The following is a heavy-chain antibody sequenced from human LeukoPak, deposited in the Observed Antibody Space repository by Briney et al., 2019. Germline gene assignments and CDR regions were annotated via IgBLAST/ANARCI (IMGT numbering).Heavy chain of an antibody. V-gene: IGHV3-53*01. CDR1: GFTVNSNS. CDR3: VGRPYYYYGMDV. J-gene: IGHJ6*02. Sequence: GGSLRLSCAASGFTVNSNSMSWVRQATGKGLECVAAIYSGDSTYYPVSVKGRFSISRDNSKNTLYLQMSSLRAEDTAIYYCVGRPYYYYGMDVWGQGTTVTVSS. CDR2: IYSGDST.